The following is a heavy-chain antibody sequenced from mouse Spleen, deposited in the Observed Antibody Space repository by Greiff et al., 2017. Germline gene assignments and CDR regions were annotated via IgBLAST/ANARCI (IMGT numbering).Heavy chain of an antibody. V-gene: IGHV5-9-3*01. CDR2: ISSGGGNT. Sequence: EVQRVESGGGLVKLGGSLKLSCAASGFTFSSYAMSWVRQTPEKRLEWVATISSGGGNTYYPDSVKGRFTISRDNAKNTLYLQMSSLKSEDTAMYYCARQGSPWYFDVWGAGTTVTVSS. CDR3: ARQGSPWYFDV. CDR1: GFTFSSYA. J-gene: IGHJ1*01.